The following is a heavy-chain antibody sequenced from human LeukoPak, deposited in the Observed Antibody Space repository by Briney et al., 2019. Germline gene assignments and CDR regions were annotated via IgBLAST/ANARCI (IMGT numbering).Heavy chain of an antibody. CDR2: ISGSGDST. Sequence: GGSLRLSCAVSGFTFTSYYMHWVRQAPGKGLVWVSAISGSGDSTYYADSVKGRFTISRDNSKNTLYLQMNSVRAEDTALYYCAKDGSSLGPWGQGTLVTVSS. CDR1: GFTFTSYY. V-gene: IGHV3-23*01. J-gene: IGHJ5*02. D-gene: IGHD6-6*01. CDR3: AKDGSSLGP.